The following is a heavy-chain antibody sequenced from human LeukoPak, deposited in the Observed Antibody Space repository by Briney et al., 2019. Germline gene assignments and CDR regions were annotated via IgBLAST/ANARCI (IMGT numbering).Heavy chain of an antibody. D-gene: IGHD5-18*01. Sequence: GGSLRLSCTVSGFTFGDYAMSWFRQAPGKGLEWVGFIRSKPNGGTTEYAASVKGRFIISRDDSKNIAYLQMNSLKSEDTAVYYCTRGMDSAMTYWGQGSLVTVSS. CDR3: TRGMDSAMTY. V-gene: IGHV3-49*03. J-gene: IGHJ4*02. CDR1: GFTFGDYA. CDR2: IRSKPNGGTT.